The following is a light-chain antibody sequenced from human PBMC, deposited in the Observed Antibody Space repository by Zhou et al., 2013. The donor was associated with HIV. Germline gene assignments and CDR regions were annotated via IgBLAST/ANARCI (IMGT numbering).Light chain of an antibody. V-gene: IGKV1-39*01. J-gene: IGKJ1*01. Sequence: DIQMTQSPSSLSASVGDRVTITCRASQAISSYLNWYQQKPGKGPKLLIYAAASLKSGVPSRFSGSGSGTDFTLTISSLQPEDFATYYCQQSYSTPRTFGQGTKVEIK. CDR1: QAISSY. CDR2: AAA. CDR3: QQSYSTPRT.